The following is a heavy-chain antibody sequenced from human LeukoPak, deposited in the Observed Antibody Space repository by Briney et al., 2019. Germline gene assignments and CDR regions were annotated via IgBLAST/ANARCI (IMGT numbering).Heavy chain of an antibody. Sequence: SETLSLTCTVSGGSISSYYWSWIRQPAGKGLEWIGRIYTSGSTNYNPSLKSRVTMSVDTSKDQFSLKLSSVTAADTAVYYCAREWLPRSGYYYMDVWGKGTTVTISS. CDR1: GGSISSYY. V-gene: IGHV4-4*07. CDR2: IYTSGST. J-gene: IGHJ6*03. CDR3: AREWLPRSGYYYMDV. D-gene: IGHD3-10*01.